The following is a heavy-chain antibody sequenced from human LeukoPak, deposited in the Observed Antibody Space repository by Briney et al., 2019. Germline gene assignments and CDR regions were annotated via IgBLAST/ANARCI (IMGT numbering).Heavy chain of an antibody. D-gene: IGHD2-2*02. V-gene: IGHV3-33*01. Sequence: GRSLRFSCAASGFTFSSYGMHWVRQAPGKGLEWVAVIWYDGSNKYYADSVKGRFTISRDNSKNTLYQQMNSLRAEDTAVYYCARAQGYCSSTSCYNFRFDPWGQGTLVTVSS. CDR2: IWYDGSNK. CDR1: GFTFSSYG. CDR3: ARAQGYCSSTSCYNFRFDP. J-gene: IGHJ5*02.